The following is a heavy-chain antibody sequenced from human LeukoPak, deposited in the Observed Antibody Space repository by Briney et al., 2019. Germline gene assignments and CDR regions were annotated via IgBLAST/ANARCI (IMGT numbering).Heavy chain of an antibody. CDR2: ISSNWGST. Sequence: TGGSLRLSCAASGFTFSSYAMHWVRQAPGKGLEYVSAISSNWGSTYYANSVKGRFTISRDNSKNTLYLQMGSLRAEDMAVYYCARWGLLGQQIDYWGQGTLVTVSS. CDR1: GFTFSSYA. J-gene: IGHJ4*02. CDR3: ARWGLLGQQIDY. V-gene: IGHV3-64*01. D-gene: IGHD1-26*01.